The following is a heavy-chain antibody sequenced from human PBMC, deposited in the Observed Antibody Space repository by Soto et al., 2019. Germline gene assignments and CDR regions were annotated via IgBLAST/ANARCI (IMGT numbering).Heavy chain of an antibody. CDR2: ISGRAGNT. CDR3: AKDRYCSSTSCSSLNS. CDR1: GFTFASYT. J-gene: IGHJ5*02. V-gene: IGHV3-23*01. Sequence: EVQLLESGGGLVQPGGSLRLSCAASGFTFASYTMTWVRQAPGKGLEWVSVISGRAGNTYYADSMKGRFTISRDNSKNTLYLYMSSLRAEDTALYYCAKDRYCSSTSCSSLNSWGQGTLVTVSS. D-gene: IGHD2-2*01.